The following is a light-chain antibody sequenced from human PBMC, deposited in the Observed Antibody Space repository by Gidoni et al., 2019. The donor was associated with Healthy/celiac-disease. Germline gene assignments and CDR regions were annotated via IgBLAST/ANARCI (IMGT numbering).Light chain of an antibody. CDR2: DAS. CDR1: KSVSSY. J-gene: IGKJ3*01. Sequence: EIVLTQPPATLSLSPGDRATLSCTASKSVSSYLAWYQQTPGQAPRLIIYDASNRTTGIPARFSGSGSGTDFTPTISSLEPEDFAVYYCQQRRTGFTFGPGTKVDIK. CDR3: QQRRTGFT. V-gene: IGKV3-11*01.